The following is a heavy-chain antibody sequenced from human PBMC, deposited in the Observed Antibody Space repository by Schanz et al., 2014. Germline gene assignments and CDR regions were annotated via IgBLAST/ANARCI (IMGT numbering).Heavy chain of an antibody. D-gene: IGHD3-9*01. V-gene: IGHV4-39*01. CDR1: GGSISSSNYY. Sequence: QLQLQESGPGLVKPSETLSLTCTVSGGSISSSNYYWGWIRQPPGKGLEWIESIYYSGSTYYNPSFKSRVTTSVDTSKNQFSLKLSSVTAADTAVYYCARQFYDILTGYWFPYYFDYWGQGTLVTVSS. J-gene: IGHJ4*02. CDR3: ARQFYDILTGYWFPYYFDY. CDR2: IYYSGST.